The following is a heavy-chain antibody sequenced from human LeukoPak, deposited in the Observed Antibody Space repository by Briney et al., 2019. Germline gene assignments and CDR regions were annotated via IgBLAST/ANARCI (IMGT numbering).Heavy chain of an antibody. D-gene: IGHD3-22*01. CDR1: GGSISSGGYY. J-gene: IGHJ4*02. V-gene: IGHV4-31*03. CDR2: IFHSGST. Sequence: SETLSLTCTVSGGSISSGGYYWSWTRQHPGKGLEWIGSIFHSGSTFYSPSLKSRVSIAMDTPKNEFSLKLNSVTAADTAVYYCARRFVGYGYFDYWGQGALVTVS. CDR3: ARRFVGYGYFDY.